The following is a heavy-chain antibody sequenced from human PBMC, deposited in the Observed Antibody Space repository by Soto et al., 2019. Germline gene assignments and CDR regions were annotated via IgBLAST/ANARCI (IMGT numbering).Heavy chain of an antibody. D-gene: IGHD6-6*01. CDR3: ARGVPIKEYSSSYYFDY. Sequence: GGSLRLSCAASGFTVSSNYMSWVRQAPGKGLEWVSVIYSGCSTYYADSVKGRFTISRDNSKNTLYLQMNSLRAADTAVYYCARGVPIKEYSSSYYFDYWGQGTLVTVSS. V-gene: IGHV3-53*01. CDR1: GFTVSSNY. CDR2: IYSGCST. J-gene: IGHJ4*02.